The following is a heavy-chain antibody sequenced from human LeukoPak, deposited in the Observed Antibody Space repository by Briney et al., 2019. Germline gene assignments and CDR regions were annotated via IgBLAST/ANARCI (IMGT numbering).Heavy chain of an antibody. D-gene: IGHD3-16*01. CDR1: GYTVTSYD. CDR2: ISTDNGDT. CDR3: AREGLGELTLDC. V-gene: IGHV1-18*04. Sequence: ASVKVSCKASGYTVTSYDMNWVGQAAGQGLEWMGWISTDNGDTNYAQKLQGRVTMTTDTSTSTAYMELRSLRSDDTAVYYCAREGLGELTLDCWGQGTLVTVSS. J-gene: IGHJ4*02.